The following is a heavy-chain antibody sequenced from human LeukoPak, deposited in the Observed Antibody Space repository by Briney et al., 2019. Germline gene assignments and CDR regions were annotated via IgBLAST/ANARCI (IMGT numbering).Heavy chain of an antibody. CDR3: ARRTYSYGPFFDY. CDR1: GGSISSSSYY. CDR2: IYYSGST. J-gene: IGHJ4*02. Sequence: LTCTVSGGSISSSSYYWGWIRQPPGKGLEWIGNIYYSGSTYYNPSLKSRVTISVDTSNNQFSLKLSSVTAADTAVYYCARRTYSYGPFFDYWGQGTLVTVSS. D-gene: IGHD5-18*01. V-gene: IGHV4-39*01.